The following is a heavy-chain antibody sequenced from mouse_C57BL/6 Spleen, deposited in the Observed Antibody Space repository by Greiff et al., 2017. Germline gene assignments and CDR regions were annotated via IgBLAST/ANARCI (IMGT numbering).Heavy chain of an antibody. J-gene: IGHJ4*01. Sequence: DVHLVESGGGLVKPGGSLKLSCAASGFTFSDYGMHWVRQAPEKGLEWVAYISSGSSTIYYADTVKGRFTISRDNAKNTLFLQMTSLRSEDTAMYYCARGQEYYAMDYWGQGTSVTVSS. CDR3: ARGQEYYAMDY. D-gene: IGHD6-1*01. CDR1: GFTFSDYG. V-gene: IGHV5-17*01. CDR2: ISSGSSTI.